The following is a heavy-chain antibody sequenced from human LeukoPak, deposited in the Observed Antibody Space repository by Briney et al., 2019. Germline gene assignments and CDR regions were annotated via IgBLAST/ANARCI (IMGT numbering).Heavy chain of an antibody. CDR2: INHSGST. V-gene: IGHV4-34*01. D-gene: IGHD1-26*01. J-gene: IGHJ3*02. Sequence: PSETLSLTCADYGGSFSGYYWRWIRQPPGKGLGWIGEINHSGSTNYNPSLKSRVTISVDTSKNQFSLKLSSVTAADTAVYYCARPVGATVFDIWGQGTMVTVSS. CDR3: ARPVGATVFDI. CDR1: GGSFSGYY.